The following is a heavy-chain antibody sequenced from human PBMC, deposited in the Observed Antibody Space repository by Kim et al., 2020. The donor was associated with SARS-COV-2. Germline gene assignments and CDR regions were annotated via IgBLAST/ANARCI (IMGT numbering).Heavy chain of an antibody. J-gene: IGHJ4*02. CDR3: AKAFRTGPTFFDY. D-gene: IGHD3-10*01. V-gene: IGHV3-23*01. Sequence: YADSVQGRFTISRDNSKNTLYLQMNSLRAEDTAVYYCAKAFRTGPTFFDYWGQGTLVTVSS.